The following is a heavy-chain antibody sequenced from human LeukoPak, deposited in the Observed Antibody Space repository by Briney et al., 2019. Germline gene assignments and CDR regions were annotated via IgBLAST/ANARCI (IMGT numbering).Heavy chain of an antibody. CDR1: GFNFSIYW. D-gene: IGHD6-19*01. Sequence: PGGSLRLSCAASGFNFSIYWMSWIRQVPGSGLERVANIKKDGSAKYYVDSVKGRFTISRDNAKNSLYLQMNSLRAEDTAMYFCARRVPAYSSGHNLNWFDPWGQGTLVTVSS. J-gene: IGHJ5*02. CDR3: ARRVPAYSSGHNLNWFDP. CDR2: IKKDGSAK. V-gene: IGHV3-7*03.